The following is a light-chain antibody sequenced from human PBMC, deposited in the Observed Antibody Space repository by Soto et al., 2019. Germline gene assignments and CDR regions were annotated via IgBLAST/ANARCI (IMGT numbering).Light chain of an antibody. CDR1: HDMFRL. Sequence: DIQMTQSPSSVSASIGDRVTITCRASHDMFRLLAWFQQKPGKAPKYLIQAASSLQGGVPSTFSGSGSGTDFTLTINTLHPEDFATYYCLQVYSFPRAFGQGTKVDIK. CDR3: LQVYSFPRA. J-gene: IGKJ1*01. CDR2: AAS. V-gene: IGKV1-12*01.